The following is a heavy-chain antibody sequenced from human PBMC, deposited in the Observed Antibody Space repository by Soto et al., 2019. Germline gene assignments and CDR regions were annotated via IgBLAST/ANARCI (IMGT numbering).Heavy chain of an antibody. Sequence: QGQLVQSGGEVKKSGASVKVSCKASGYTFSRYGISWVRQAPGHGLEWMGWISGYNGDTNYAQKFQGRVTMTIDTSTTTAYMELRSLTSDDTAVYYCAKNGQPPYYYYGLDVW. V-gene: IGHV1-18*01. CDR3: AKNGQPPYYYYGLDV. CDR2: ISGYNGDT. CDR1: GYTFSRYG. D-gene: IGHD2-8*01. J-gene: IGHJ6*01.